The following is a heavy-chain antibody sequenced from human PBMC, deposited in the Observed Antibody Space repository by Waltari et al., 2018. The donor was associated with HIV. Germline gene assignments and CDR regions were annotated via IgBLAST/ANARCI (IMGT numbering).Heavy chain of an antibody. CDR1: GGSIRTGASS. D-gene: IGHD5-18*01. J-gene: IGHJ5*02. CDR3: PRAADGYPLNRFDP. V-gene: IGHV4-30-4*01. CDR2: IYYSGST. Sequence: QVQLQESGPGLVKPSQTLSLTCTVSGGSIRTGASSWSCIRQPPGKGLEWIGYIYYSGSTYYNPSLKSRVTISVDTSKNQFSLKLSSVTAADTAVYYCPRAADGYPLNRFDPWGQGTLVTVSS.